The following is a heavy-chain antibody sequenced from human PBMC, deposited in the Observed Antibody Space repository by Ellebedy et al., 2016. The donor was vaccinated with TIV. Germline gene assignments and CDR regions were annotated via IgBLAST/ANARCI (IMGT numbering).Heavy chain of an antibody. J-gene: IGHJ4*02. Sequence: GGSLRLSXAASGFTFSSYWMSWVRQAPGKGLEWVANIKQDGSEKYYVDSVKGRFTISRDNAKNSLYLQMNSLRAEDTAVYYCARDQWELHTGYDYWGQGTLVTVSS. CDR1: GFTFSSYW. V-gene: IGHV3-7*01. D-gene: IGHD1-26*01. CDR3: ARDQWELHTGYDY. CDR2: IKQDGSEK.